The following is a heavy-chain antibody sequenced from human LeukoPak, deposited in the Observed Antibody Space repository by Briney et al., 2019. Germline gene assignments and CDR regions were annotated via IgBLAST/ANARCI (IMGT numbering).Heavy chain of an antibody. J-gene: IGHJ4*02. Sequence: GGSLRLSCAASGFTFSSYGMSWVRQAPGKGLEWVSAISGSGGSTYYADSVKGRFTISRDNSKNTLYLQMNSLRAEDTAVYYCAKGLGSWVTNYYFDYWGQGTLVTVSS. V-gene: IGHV3-23*01. CDR1: GFTFSSYG. D-gene: IGHD4-17*01. CDR3: AKGLGSWVTNYYFDY. CDR2: ISGSGGST.